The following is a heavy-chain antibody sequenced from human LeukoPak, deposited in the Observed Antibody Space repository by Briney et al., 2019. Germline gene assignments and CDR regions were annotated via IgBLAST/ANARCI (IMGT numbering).Heavy chain of an antibody. D-gene: IGHD5-18*01. V-gene: IGHV4-59*08. CDR3: ARIWGGYSYAYGFDAFDI. Sequence: SETLSLTCTVSGGPISSYYWSWIRQPPGKGLEWIGYIYYSGSTNYNPSLKSRVTISVDTSKNQFSLKLSSVTAADTAVYYCARIWGGYSYAYGFDAFDIWGQGTMVTVSS. J-gene: IGHJ3*02. CDR2: IYYSGST. CDR1: GGPISSYY.